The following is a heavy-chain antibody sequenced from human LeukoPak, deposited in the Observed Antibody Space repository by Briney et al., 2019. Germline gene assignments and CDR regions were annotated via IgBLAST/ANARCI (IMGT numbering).Heavy chain of an antibody. J-gene: IGHJ4*02. CDR3: ARFEYYDILTGSGAFDH. D-gene: IGHD3-9*01. CDR2: INPSSGGT. CDR1: GYTFTGYY. V-gene: IGHV1-2*02. Sequence: ASVKVSCKASGYTFTGYYMHWVRQAPGQGLEWMGWINPSSGGTKYAQKFQGRVTMTRDTSISTAYMELSRLRSDDTAVYYCARFEYYDILTGSGAFDHWGQGTLVTVSS.